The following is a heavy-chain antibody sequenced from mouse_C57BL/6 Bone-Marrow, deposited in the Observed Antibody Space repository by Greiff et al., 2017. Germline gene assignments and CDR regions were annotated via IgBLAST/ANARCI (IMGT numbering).Heavy chain of an antibody. V-gene: IGHV1-81*01. CDR1: GYTFTSYG. D-gene: IGHD1-2*01. CDR3: ARAGYKYYIDY. Sequence: QVQLQQSGAELARPGASVKLSCKASGYTFTSYGISWVKQRTGQGLEWIGEIYPRSGNTYYNEKFKGKATLTADKSFSTAYMELRSLTSEDSAVYFCARAGYKYYIDYWGQGTTLTVSS. J-gene: IGHJ2*01. CDR2: IYPRSGNT.